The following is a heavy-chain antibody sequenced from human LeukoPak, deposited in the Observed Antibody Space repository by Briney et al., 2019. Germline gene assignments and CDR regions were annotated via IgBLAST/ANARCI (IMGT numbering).Heavy chain of an antibody. CDR1: GFIFSSYA. J-gene: IGHJ4*02. V-gene: IGHV3-23*01. CDR3: AKRGGSYGPFDY. D-gene: IGHD1-26*01. Sequence: GGSLRLSCVASGFIFSSYAMTWVRQAPGKGLEWVSRISSSGATTYYADSVKGRFTISGDNSKNTLYLQMNNLRGEDTAVYYCAKRGGSYGPFDYWGQGTLVTVSS. CDR2: ISSSGATT.